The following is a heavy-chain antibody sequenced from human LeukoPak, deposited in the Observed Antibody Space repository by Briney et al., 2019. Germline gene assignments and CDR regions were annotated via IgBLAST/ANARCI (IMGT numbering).Heavy chain of an antibody. J-gene: IGHJ4*02. V-gene: IGHV1-2*04. Sequence: GASVKVSCKASGYTFTGYYMHWVRQAPGQGLEWMGWINPNSGGTNYAQKFQGWVTMTRDTSISTAYMELSRLRSDDTAVYYCARSRHFYSSGCHLDYWGQGTLVTVSS. CDR1: GYTFTGYY. CDR3: ARSRHFYSSGCHLDY. D-gene: IGHD6-19*01. CDR2: INPNSGGT.